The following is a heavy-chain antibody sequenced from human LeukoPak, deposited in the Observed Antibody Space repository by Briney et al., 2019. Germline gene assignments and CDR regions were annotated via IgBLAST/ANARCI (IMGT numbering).Heavy chain of an antibody. D-gene: IGHD3-10*01. Sequence: GGSLRLSCAASGFTFSSYGMHWVRQAPGKGLEWVAVISYDGSNKYYADSVKGRFTISRDNSKNTLYLQMNSLRAEDTAVYYCAKLYAGGSGSYYLDAFDIWGQGTMVTVSS. CDR2: ISYDGSNK. CDR1: GFTFSSYG. J-gene: IGHJ3*02. CDR3: AKLYAGGSGSYYLDAFDI. V-gene: IGHV3-30*18.